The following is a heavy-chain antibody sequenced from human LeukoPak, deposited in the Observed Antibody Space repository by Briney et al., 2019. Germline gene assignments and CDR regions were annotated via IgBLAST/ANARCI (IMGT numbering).Heavy chain of an antibody. CDR1: GYTFTSYD. CDR2: MNPNSGNT. CDR3: ATSHSWELLYDY. V-gene: IGHV1-8*01. Sequence: ASVKVSCXASGYTFTSYDINWVRQATGQGLEWMGWMNPNSGNTGYAQKLQGRVTMTRNTSISTAYMELSSLRSEDTAVYYCATSHSWELLYDYWGQGTLVTVSS. J-gene: IGHJ4*02. D-gene: IGHD1-26*01.